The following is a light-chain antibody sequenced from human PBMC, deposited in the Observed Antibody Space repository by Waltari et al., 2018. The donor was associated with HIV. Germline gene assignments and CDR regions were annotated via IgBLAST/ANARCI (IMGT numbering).Light chain of an antibody. J-gene: IGKJ2*01. CDR2: GAS. Sequence: EIVFTQSPATLSLSPGVRSTLSCRASQSVSSSYLAWYQQKPGQAPRLLIYGASSRATGIPDRFSGSGSGTDFTLTISRLEPEDFAVYYCQQYGSTPPHTFGQGTKLEIK. CDR1: QSVSSSY. CDR3: QQYGSTPPHT. V-gene: IGKV3-20*01.